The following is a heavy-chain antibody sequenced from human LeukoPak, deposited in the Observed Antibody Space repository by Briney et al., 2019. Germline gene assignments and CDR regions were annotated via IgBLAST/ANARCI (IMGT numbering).Heavy chain of an antibody. D-gene: IGHD4-17*01. CDR1: GFTFSRFG. Sequence: GGSLRLSCAASGFTFSRFGMNWVRQAPGKGLEWVSSISSSTTYIFYADSVKGRFTISRDNAKNSLFLQINSLRAEDTAVYYCARAAVTNGGLIDYWGQGTLVTVSS. CDR2: ISSSTTYI. J-gene: IGHJ4*02. V-gene: IGHV3-21*01. CDR3: ARAAVTNGGLIDY.